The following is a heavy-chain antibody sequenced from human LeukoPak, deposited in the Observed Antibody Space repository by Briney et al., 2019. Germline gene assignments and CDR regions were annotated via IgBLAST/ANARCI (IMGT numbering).Heavy chain of an antibody. CDR2: ISAYNGNT. D-gene: IGHD5-24*01. Sequence: ASVKVSCKASGHTFTNYGITWVPQAPGQGLEWMGWISAYNGNTNYAQKFHGRVTMTTDTSTNTVYMELRSLRSDDTAVYYCARQAGDGYNPDYYYYMDVWGKGTTVTISS. CDR1: GHTFTNYG. J-gene: IGHJ6*03. CDR3: ARQAGDGYNPDYYYYMDV. V-gene: IGHV1-18*01.